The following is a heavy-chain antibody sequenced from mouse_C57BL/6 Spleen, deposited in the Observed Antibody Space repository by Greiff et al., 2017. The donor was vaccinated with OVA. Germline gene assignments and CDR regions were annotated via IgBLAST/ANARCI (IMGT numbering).Heavy chain of an antibody. V-gene: IGHV1-18*01. CDR3: ARYGYYGSSYEAMDY. Sequence: EVQLHQSGPELVKPGASVKIPCKASGYTFTDYNMDWVKQSHGKSLEWIGDINPNNGGTIYNQKFKGKATLTVDKSSSTAYMELRSLTSEDTAVYYCARYGYYGSSYEAMDYWGQGTSVTVSS. CDR2: INPNNGGT. CDR1: GYTFTDYN. D-gene: IGHD1-1*01. J-gene: IGHJ4*01.